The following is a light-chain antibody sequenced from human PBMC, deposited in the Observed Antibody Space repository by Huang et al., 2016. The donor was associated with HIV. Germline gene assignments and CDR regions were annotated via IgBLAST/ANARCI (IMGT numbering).Light chain of an antibody. CDR3: QQSSSPPPT. J-gene: IGKJ3*01. CDR2: GAS. Sequence: VTITCRATQSVTKYLNWYQQKPGNAPKLLIYGASSLQTVVPSRFSGSGSGTDFTLTISSLQPEDFATYYCQQSSSPPPTFGPGTKVDIK. V-gene: IGKV1-39*01. CDR1: QSVTKY.